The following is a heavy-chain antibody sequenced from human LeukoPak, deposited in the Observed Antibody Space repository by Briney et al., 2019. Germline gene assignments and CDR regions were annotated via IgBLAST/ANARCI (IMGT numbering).Heavy chain of an antibody. J-gene: IGHJ3*02. CDR1: GYSFTSYW. CDR2: IYPGDSDT. CDR3: ARVPVDTAMVNAFDI. D-gene: IGHD5-18*01. Sequence: GESLKISCKGSGYSFTSYWIGWVRQMPGKGLEWMGIIYPGDSDTRYSPSFQDQVTISADKSISTAYLQWSSLKASDTAMYYCARVPVDTAMVNAFDIWGQGTMVTVSS. V-gene: IGHV5-51*01.